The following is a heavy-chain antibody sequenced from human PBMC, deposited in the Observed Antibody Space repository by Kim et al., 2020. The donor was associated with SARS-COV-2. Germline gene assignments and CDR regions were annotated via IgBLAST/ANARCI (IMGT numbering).Heavy chain of an antibody. Sequence: GGSLRLSCAASGFTFSSYAMSWVRQAPGKGLEWVSAISGSGGSTYYADSVKGRFTISRDNSKNTLYLQMNSLRAEDTAVYYCAKEELASLSLSNYGMDVWGQGTTITVSS. D-gene: IGHD3-16*01. V-gene: IGHV3-23*01. CDR2: ISGSGGST. CDR1: GFTFSSYA. J-gene: IGHJ6*02. CDR3: AKEELASLSLSNYGMDV.